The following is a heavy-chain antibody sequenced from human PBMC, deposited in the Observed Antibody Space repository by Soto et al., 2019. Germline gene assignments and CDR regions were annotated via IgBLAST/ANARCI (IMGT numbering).Heavy chain of an antibody. CDR1: GFTFSSYS. J-gene: IGHJ3*02. V-gene: IGHV3-21*01. Sequence: PGWSLRLSCAASGFTFSSYSMNWVRQAPGKGLEWVSSISSSSSYIYYADSVKGRFTISRDNAKNSLYLQMNSLRAEDTAVYYCARQVLDVVVAATRPGAFDIWGQGTMVTVSS. CDR3: ARQVLDVVVAATRPGAFDI. D-gene: IGHD2-15*01. CDR2: ISSSSSYI.